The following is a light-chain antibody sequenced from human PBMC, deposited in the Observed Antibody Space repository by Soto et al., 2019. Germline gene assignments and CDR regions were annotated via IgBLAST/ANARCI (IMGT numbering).Light chain of an antibody. Sequence: QPVLTQSPSASPSLGASVKLTCTLSSGHSSYAIAWHQQQPEKGPRYLMKLNSDGSHSKGDGIPDRFSGSSSGAERYLTISSLQSEDEAYYYCQTWGTGIHYVFGTGTKLTVL. CDR3: QTWGTGIHYV. J-gene: IGLJ1*01. CDR1: SGHSSYA. CDR2: LNSDGSH. V-gene: IGLV4-69*01.